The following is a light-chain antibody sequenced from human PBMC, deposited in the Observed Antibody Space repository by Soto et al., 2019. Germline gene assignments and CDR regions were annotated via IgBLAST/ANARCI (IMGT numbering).Light chain of an antibody. CDR3: QQRIDWPLT. CDR1: QSIRTY. Sequence: EIVLTQSPATLSLSPGEGATLSCRASQSIRTYLGWYQQKPGQAPRLLIYDASNRATGIPARFSGSGSGTDFTLTISSLEREDFAVYYCQQRIDWPLTFGGGTKVEIK. J-gene: IGKJ4*01. CDR2: DAS. V-gene: IGKV3-11*01.